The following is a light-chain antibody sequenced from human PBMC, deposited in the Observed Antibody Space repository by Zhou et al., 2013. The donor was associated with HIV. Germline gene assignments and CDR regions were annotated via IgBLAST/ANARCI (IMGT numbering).Light chain of an antibody. CDR3: QQYYKWPET. CDR1: QSVSSD. J-gene: IGKJ2*01. V-gene: IGKV3-15*01. CDR2: DAS. Sequence: EIVMTQSPATLSVSPGDRATLSCRASQSVSSDLAWYQQKPGQAPRLLMYDASLRATGIPIRFSGSGSGTDFTLTIDSLQSEDFGVYYCQQYYKWPETFGQGTKLEIK.